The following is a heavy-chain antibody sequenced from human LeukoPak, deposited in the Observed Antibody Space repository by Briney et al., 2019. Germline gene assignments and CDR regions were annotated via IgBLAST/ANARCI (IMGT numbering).Heavy chain of an antibody. J-gene: IGHJ2*01. D-gene: IGHD2-2*01. CDR1: GYSISSGYY. CDR2: FFHSGST. V-gene: IGHV4-38-2*02. CDR3: ARGDQYCTSTTGFRWYFDL. Sequence: PSETLSLTYTVSGYSISSGYYWGWLRQPPGKGLEWIGNFFHSGSTYYNPSLKSRVTISVDTSKNQFSLKLSSVTAADTALYYCARGDQYCTSTTGFRWYFDLWGRGTLVTVSS.